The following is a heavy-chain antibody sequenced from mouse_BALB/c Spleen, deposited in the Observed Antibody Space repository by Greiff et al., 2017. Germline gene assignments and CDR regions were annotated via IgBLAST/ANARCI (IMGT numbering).Heavy chain of an antibody. Sequence: EVQRVESGGGLVQPGGSRKLSCAASGFTFSSFGMHWVRQAPEKGLEWVAYISSGSSTIYYADTVKGRFTISRDNPKNTLFLQMTSLRSEDTAMYYCARGLLRPYAMDYWGQGTSVTVSS. CDR1: GFTFSSFG. CDR2: ISSGSSTI. D-gene: IGHD2-3*01. J-gene: IGHJ4*01. CDR3: ARGLLRPYAMDY. V-gene: IGHV5-17*02.